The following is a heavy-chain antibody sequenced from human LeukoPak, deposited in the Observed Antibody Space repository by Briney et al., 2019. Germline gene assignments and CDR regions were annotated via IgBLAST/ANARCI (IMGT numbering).Heavy chain of an antibody. CDR1: GFTFSSNA. J-gene: IGHJ4*02. V-gene: IGHV3-64*01. Sequence: GGSLRLSCAASGFTFSSNAMHWVRQAPGDRLEYVSSISSDGGSTYYATSVKGRFTISRDNSKNTLYLQMGSLRAEDMAVYYCARGHLVVRGVVDYWGQGTLVTVSS. CDR3: ARGHLVVRGVVDY. CDR2: ISSDGGST. D-gene: IGHD3-10*01.